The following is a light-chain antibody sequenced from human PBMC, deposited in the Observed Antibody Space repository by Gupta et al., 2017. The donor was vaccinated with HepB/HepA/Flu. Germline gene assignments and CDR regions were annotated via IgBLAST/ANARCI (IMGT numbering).Light chain of an antibody. CDR1: FSNNEANFD. Sequence: QSVLTQSPSVSGAPGQRVTISSTGTFSNNEANFDVHCNQHLPGSAPKLLINANNKRPSGVPDRFSVSKSDTSASLSITVLQAEDETDYYCQSYVNSLSGSVIFGGGTKLTVL. V-gene: IGLV1-40*01. J-gene: IGLJ2*01. CDR2: ANN. CDR3: QSYVNSLSGSVI.